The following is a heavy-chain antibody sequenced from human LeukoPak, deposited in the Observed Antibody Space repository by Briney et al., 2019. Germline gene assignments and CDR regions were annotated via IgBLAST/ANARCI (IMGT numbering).Heavy chain of an antibody. D-gene: IGHD3-3*01. CDR1: GGSISSGGYH. Sequence: SETLSLTCTVSGGSISSGGYHWSWIRQPPGKGLEWIGEINHSGSTNYNPSLKSRVTISVDTSKNQFSLKLSSVTAADTAVYYCARGYYDFWSGYYKYGVRFDYWGQGTLVTVSS. J-gene: IGHJ4*02. CDR3: ARGYYDFWSGYYKYGVRFDY. V-gene: IGHV4-39*07. CDR2: INHSGST.